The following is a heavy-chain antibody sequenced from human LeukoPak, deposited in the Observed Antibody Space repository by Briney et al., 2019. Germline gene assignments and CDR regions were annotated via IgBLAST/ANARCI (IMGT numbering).Heavy chain of an antibody. V-gene: IGHV4-34*01. CDR3: ARGDYSNYVTYYYYYGMDV. CDR1: GGSFSGYY. CDR2: INHSGST. J-gene: IGHJ6*02. Sequence: SETLSLTCAVYGGSFSGYYWSWIRQPPGKGLEWIGEINHSGSTNYNPSLKSRVTISADTSKNQFSLKLSSVTAADTAVYYCARGDYSNYVTYYYYYGMDVWGQGTTVTVSS. D-gene: IGHD4-11*01.